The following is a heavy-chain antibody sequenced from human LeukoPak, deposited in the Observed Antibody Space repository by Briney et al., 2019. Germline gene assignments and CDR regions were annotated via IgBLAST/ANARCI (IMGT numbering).Heavy chain of an antibody. V-gene: IGHV4-59*01. CDR2: IYYSGST. Sequence: SESLSLTCTVSGGSISSYYWSWIRQPPGKGLEWIGYIYYSGSTNYNPSLKSRVTISVDTSKNQFSLKLSSVTAADTAVYYCARDKDGAYFDYWGQGTLVTVSS. D-gene: IGHD4-17*01. J-gene: IGHJ4*02. CDR3: ARDKDGAYFDY. CDR1: GGSISSYY.